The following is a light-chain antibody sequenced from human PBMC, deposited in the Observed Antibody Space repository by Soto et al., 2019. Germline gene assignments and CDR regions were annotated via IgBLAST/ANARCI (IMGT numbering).Light chain of an antibody. V-gene: IGLV2-14*01. J-gene: IGLJ1*01. CDR2: EVS. CDR3: TSYSTSNSYV. Sequence: QSALTQPASVSGSPGQSITISCTGSSSDVGGYNFVSWYQQHPGKAPKLMIYEVSNRPSGVSNRFSGSKSGNTASLTISGPQAEDEADYYCTSYSTSNSYVFGAGTKLTVL. CDR1: SSDVGGYNF.